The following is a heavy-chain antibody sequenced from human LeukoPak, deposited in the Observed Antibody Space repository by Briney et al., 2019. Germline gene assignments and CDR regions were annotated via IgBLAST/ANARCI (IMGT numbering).Heavy chain of an antibody. Sequence: GASVKVSCKASGYTFTSYYMHWVRQAPGQGLEWMGRIIPIFGTANYAQKFQGRVTITTDESTSTAYMELSSLRSEDTAVYYCARNQEDYGDYKYYYYMDVWGKGTTVTVSS. J-gene: IGHJ6*03. CDR3: ARNQEDYGDYKYYYYMDV. V-gene: IGHV1-69*05. CDR2: IIPIFGTA. D-gene: IGHD4-17*01. CDR1: GYTFTSYY.